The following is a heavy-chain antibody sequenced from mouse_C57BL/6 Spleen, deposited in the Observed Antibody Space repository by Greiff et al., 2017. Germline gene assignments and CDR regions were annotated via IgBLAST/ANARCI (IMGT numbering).Heavy chain of an antibody. Sequence: QVQLQQSGAELARPGASVKLSCKASGYTFTSYGISWVKQRTGQGLEWIGEIYPRSGNTYYNEKFKGKATLTADKSSSTAYMELRSLTSEDSAVYFCAREGEYGNYDAMDYWGQGTSVTVSS. CDR1: GYTFTSYG. J-gene: IGHJ4*01. CDR3: AREGEYGNYDAMDY. D-gene: IGHD2-1*01. CDR2: IYPRSGNT. V-gene: IGHV1-81*01.